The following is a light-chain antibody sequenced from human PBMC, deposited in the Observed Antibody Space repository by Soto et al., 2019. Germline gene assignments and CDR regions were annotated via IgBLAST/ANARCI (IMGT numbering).Light chain of an antibody. V-gene: IGKV3-20*01. J-gene: IGKJ5*01. Sequence: ERVMTQSPATLSVSPGERATLSCRASQSVSSSYLAWYQQKPGQAPRLLIYGASSRATGIPDRFSGSGSGTDFTLTISRLEPEDFAVYYCQQYGSSPRITFGQGTRLEIK. CDR3: QQYGSSPRIT. CDR1: QSVSSSY. CDR2: GAS.